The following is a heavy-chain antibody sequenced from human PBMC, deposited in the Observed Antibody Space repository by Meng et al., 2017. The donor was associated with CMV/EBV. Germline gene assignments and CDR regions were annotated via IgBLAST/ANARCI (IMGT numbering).Heavy chain of an antibody. CDR2: IYNTGST. V-gene: IGHV4-61*01. Sequence: SETLSLTCTVSGASFATDSSYWGWIRQPPGKGLEWIGYIYNTGSTKYNPSLQTRVTVSVDTPKNQFSLKLSSVTAADTATYYCARETVSASGGIDPWGRGTLVTVSS. J-gene: IGHJ5*02. CDR1: GASFATDSSY. D-gene: IGHD2/OR15-2a*01. CDR3: ARETVSASGGIDP.